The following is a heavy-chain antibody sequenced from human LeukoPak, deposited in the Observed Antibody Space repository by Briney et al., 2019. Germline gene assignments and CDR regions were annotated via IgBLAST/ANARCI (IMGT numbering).Heavy chain of an antibody. D-gene: IGHD3-22*01. CDR3: AKDSSITMIVVVADAFDI. CDR2: IRYDGSHK. Sequence: GGSLRLSCAASGFTFSSYYMHWVRQAPGKGLEWVAFIRYDGSHKYYADSVKGRFTISRDNSKNTLYLQMDSLRAEDTAVYYCAKDSSITMIVVVADAFDIWGQGTMVTVSS. J-gene: IGHJ3*02. V-gene: IGHV3-30*02. CDR1: GFTFSSYY.